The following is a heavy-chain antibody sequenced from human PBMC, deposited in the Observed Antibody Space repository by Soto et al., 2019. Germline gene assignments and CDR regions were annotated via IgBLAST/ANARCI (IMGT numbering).Heavy chain of an antibody. CDR1: GGSIRSGVYY. CDR3: ATVVAASRPAPFDI. V-gene: IGHV4-31*03. D-gene: IGHD2-15*01. CDR2: ISYSGST. Sequence: QVQLQESGPGLVKPSQTLSLTCTVFGGSIRSGVYYWSWIRQRPGKGLEWIGYISYSGSTYYSPSLKSRLTIPVDMSKNQFSLKLTSVTAADTAVYYCATVVAASRPAPFDIWGQGTMVTVSS. J-gene: IGHJ3*02.